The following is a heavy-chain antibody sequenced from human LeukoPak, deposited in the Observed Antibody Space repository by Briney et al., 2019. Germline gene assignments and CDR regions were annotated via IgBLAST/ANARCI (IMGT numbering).Heavy chain of an antibody. D-gene: IGHD3-22*01. Sequence: GASVKVSCKTSGDTFSSYGISWVRQAPGQGLEWMGRIIPIVGSTNYAEKLQGRVTITADKSTSTVYMELSSLRAEDTAVYYCAKGSGYYSRDAFDIWGQGTMVTVSS. CDR2: IIPIVGST. CDR3: AKGSGYYSRDAFDI. V-gene: IGHV1-69*04. J-gene: IGHJ3*02. CDR1: GDTFSSYG.